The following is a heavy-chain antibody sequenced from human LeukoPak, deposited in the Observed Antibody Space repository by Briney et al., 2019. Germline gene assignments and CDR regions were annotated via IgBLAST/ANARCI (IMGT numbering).Heavy chain of an antibody. D-gene: IGHD1-26*01. J-gene: IGHJ4*02. CDR3: VRDIRYIGSTFYYDL. Sequence: GGSLRLSCVASGFTFSVYQMSWIRQAPGKGLEWISFITSGDSSVEYADSVKGRFTISRDNDKSSLYLRMNTLRAEDTAVYYCVRDIRYIGSTFYYDLWGQGTLVTVSS. CDR2: ITSGDSSV. CDR1: GFTFSVYQ. V-gene: IGHV3-11*01.